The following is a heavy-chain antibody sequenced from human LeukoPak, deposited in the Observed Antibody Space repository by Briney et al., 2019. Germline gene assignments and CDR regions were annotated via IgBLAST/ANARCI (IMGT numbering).Heavy chain of an antibody. CDR2: IYYSGST. V-gene: IGHV4-59*01. D-gene: IGHD3-22*01. J-gene: IGHJ4*02. CDR1: AVSISGSY. Sequence: PSETLSLTCSVSAVSISGSYWTWIRKSPGKGLEWIGYIYYSGSTNYNPSLKSRVTISVDTSKKQFSLKLRSVTAADTAVYYCARAKVTYYYDGNGYYYFDSWGQGTLVTVSS. CDR3: ARAKVTYYYDGNGYYYFDS.